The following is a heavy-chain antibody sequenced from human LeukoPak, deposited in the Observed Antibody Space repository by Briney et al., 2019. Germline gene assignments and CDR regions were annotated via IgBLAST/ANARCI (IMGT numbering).Heavy chain of an antibody. CDR3: VREVSAANAGYMDV. V-gene: IGHV1-8*01. CDR1: GYTFTSYD. J-gene: IGHJ6*03. Sequence: GASVKVSCKASGYTFTSYDINWVRQATGQGLEWMGWMNPNNANTAYAQKFQGRVTMTRNTSISTAYMELSSLRSDDTAVYYCVREVSAANAGYMDVWGTGTTVTVSS. D-gene: IGHD6-13*01. CDR2: MNPNNANT.